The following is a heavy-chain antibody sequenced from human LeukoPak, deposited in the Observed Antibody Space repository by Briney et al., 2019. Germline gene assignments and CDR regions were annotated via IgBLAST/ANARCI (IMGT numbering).Heavy chain of an antibody. Sequence: GGSLRLSCSASGFTFSTNSMHWVRQAPGKGLEFVSAITSNGGSTYYADSVKGRFTISRDSAMSSLYLQMNSLRDGDTAVYYCARGETAVTSYLHFWGQGTLVTVSS. J-gene: IGHJ4*02. CDR1: GFTFSTNS. CDR2: ITSNGGST. D-gene: IGHD4-17*01. V-gene: IGHV3-64*04. CDR3: ARGETAVTSYLHF.